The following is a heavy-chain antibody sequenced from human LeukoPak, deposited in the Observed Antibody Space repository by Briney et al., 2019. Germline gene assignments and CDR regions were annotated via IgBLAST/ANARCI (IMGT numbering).Heavy chain of an antibody. CDR1: GGSISSSSYY. CDR3: ARHKREIAVAGLNAFDI. CDR2: IYYSGST. D-gene: IGHD6-19*01. Sequence: SETLSLTCTVSGGSISSSSYYWGWIRQPPGKGLEWIGSIYYSGSTYYNPSLKSRVTIPVDTSKNQFSLKLSSVTAADTAVYYCARHKREIAVAGLNAFDIWGQGTMVTVSS. V-gene: IGHV4-39*01. J-gene: IGHJ3*02.